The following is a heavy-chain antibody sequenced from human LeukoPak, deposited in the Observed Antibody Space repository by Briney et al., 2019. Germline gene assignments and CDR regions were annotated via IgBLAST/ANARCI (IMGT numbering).Heavy chain of an antibody. D-gene: IGHD5-24*01. J-gene: IGHJ3*02. CDR1: GYTFTSYG. CDR2: ISAYNGNT. Sequence: VASVKVSCKASGYTFTSYGISWVRQAPGQGLEWMGWISAYNGNTNYAQKLQGRVTMTTDTSTSTAYMELRSPRSDDTAVYYCAREGKFVLEMAIHDAFDIWGQGTMVTVSS. CDR3: AREGKFVLEMAIHDAFDI. V-gene: IGHV1-18*01.